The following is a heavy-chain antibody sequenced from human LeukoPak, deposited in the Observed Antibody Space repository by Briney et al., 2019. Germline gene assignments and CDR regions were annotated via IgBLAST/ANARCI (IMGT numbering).Heavy chain of an antibody. CDR1: GFTFSTFN. CDR2: FSSDGRST. D-gene: IGHD3-10*01. J-gene: IGHJ4*02. CDR3: AKSYYYHSGSFDY. Sequence: GGSQRLSCAASGFTFSTFNMHWVRQAPGKGLEWVAVFSSDGRSTFYAENVQGRFTLSRDNSKNTLSLQMNSLRAEDTAVYYCAKSYYYHSGSFDYWGQGTLVTVSS. V-gene: IGHV3-30*18.